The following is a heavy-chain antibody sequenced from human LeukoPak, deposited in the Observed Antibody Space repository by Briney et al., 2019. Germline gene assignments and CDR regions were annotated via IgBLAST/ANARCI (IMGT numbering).Heavy chain of an antibody. CDR1: GFTFSSYG. J-gene: IGHJ4*02. V-gene: IGHV3-30*02. CDR3: ARDWLNYFDY. CDR2: IRYDGSNK. Sequence: GGSLRLSCAASGFTFSSYGMHWVRQAPGKGLEWVAFIRYDGSNKYYADSVKGRFTISRDNSKNTPYLQMNSLRAEDTAVYYCARDWLNYFDYWGQGTLVTVSS. D-gene: IGHD5-12*01.